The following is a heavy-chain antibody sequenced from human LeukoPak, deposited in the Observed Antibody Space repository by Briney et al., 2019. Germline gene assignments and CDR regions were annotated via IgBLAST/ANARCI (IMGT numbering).Heavy chain of an antibody. V-gene: IGHV4-39*01. CDR3: ARAYLRYSGYDRYYYYYGMDV. CDR1: GGSIRSSYYY. J-gene: IGHJ6*02. D-gene: IGHD5-12*01. Sequence: SETLSLTCTVSGGSIRSSYYYWGWIRQPPGKGLEWIGSIYDSGSTYYNPSLKSRVTISVDTSKNQFSLKLNSVTAADTAVYYCARAYLRYSGYDRYYYYYGMDVWGQGTTVTVSS. CDR2: IYDSGST.